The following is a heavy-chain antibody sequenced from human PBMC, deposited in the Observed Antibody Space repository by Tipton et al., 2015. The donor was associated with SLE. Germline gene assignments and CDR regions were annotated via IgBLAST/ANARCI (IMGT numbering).Heavy chain of an antibody. CDR3: AVGDCSSVSCQREYFQH. CDR1: GYSISSGYY. J-gene: IGHJ1*01. CDR2: IYHSGSI. D-gene: IGHD2-2*01. Sequence: LRLSCTVSGYSISSGYYWGWIRQPPGKGLEWIGTIYHSGSIYYNPSLKSRVTISVDTSKNQFSLKLNSVTAADTAVYYCAVGDCSSVSCQREYFQHWGQGTLVTVSS. V-gene: IGHV4-38-2*02.